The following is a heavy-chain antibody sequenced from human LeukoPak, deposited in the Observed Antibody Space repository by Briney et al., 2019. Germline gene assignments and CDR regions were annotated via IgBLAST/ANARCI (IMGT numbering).Heavy chain of an antibody. V-gene: IGHV3-7*01. CDR1: GFTFNRHW. CDR2: VNPDMSEK. D-gene: IGHD6-13*01. Sequence: SGGSLRLSCAASGFTFNRHWMTWVRQAPGKGLEWIANVNPDMSEKNYVESVKGRFTISRDKVKNSLYLQMNSLRGDDTAVYYCARVAEAAAFDSWGQGTLVTVSS. J-gene: IGHJ4*02. CDR3: ARVAEAAAFDS.